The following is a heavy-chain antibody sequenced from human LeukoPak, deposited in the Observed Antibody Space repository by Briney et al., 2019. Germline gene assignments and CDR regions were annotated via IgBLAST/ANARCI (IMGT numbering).Heavy chain of an antibody. D-gene: IGHD6-13*01. CDR3: VRPRAISAAGIFGAFDY. J-gene: IGHJ4*02. V-gene: IGHV3-30*04. CDR2: ISFDGRNR. Sequence: GRSLRLSCAASGFTFSSYAMHWVRQAPGKGLEWVALISFDGRNRYYADSVKGRFTISRDNSKNTLYVQMNSLRAEDTAVYYCVRPRAISAAGIFGAFDYWGQGILVTVFS. CDR1: GFTFSSYA.